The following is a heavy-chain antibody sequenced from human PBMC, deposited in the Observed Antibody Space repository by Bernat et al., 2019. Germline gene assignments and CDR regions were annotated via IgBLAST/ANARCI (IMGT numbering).Heavy chain of an antibody. Sequence: QVQLQESGPGLVKPSETLSLTCAVSGYSISSGYYWGWIRQPPGKGLEWIGSIYTSGSTNYNPSLKSRVTMSVDTSKNQFSLKLSSVTAADTAVYYCARGPDAFDIWGQGTMVTVSS. V-gene: IGHV4-38-2*01. CDR3: ARGPDAFDI. CDR2: IYTSGST. CDR1: GYSISSGYY. J-gene: IGHJ3*02.